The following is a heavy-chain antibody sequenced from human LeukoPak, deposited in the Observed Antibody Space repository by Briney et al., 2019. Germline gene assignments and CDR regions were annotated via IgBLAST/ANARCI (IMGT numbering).Heavy chain of an antibody. CDR3: ARTGYCSSASCYTASRPYYYYYMDV. V-gene: IGHV4-61*01. CDR2: IYYSGST. J-gene: IGHJ6*03. CDR1: GGSISSSTYY. Sequence: SETLSLTCTVSGGSISSSTYYWSWIRQPPGKGLEWIGYIYYSGSTNYNPSLKSRVTMSVDTSKNQFSLKLSSVTAADTAVYYCARTGYCSSASCYTASRPYYYYYMDVWGKGTTVTVSS. D-gene: IGHD2-2*02.